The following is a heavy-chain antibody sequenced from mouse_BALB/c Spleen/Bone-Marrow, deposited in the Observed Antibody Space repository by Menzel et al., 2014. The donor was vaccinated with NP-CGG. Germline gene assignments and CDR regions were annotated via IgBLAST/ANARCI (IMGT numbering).Heavy chain of an antibody. J-gene: IGHJ3*01. D-gene: IGHD1-1*01. CDR3: ANYYGSTWFAY. Sequence: EVQVVESGGGLVKPGGSLKLSCAASGFTFSDYYMYWVRQTPKKRLEWVATISDGGSYTYYPDSVKGRFTISRGNAKNNLYLQMSSLKSEDTAMYYCANYYGSTWFAYWGQGTLVTVSA. CDR2: ISDGGSYT. V-gene: IGHV5-4*02. CDR1: GFTFSDYY.